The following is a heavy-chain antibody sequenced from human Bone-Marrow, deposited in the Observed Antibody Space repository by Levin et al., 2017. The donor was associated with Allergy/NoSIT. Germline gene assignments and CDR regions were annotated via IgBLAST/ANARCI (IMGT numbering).Heavy chain of an antibody. Sequence: KAGGSLRLSCEASGFTFNNYTMHWVRQAPGKGLEWVSFISRSSGDRYYADSVKGRFSISRDNAKKSVYLQMSSLRDEDTAVYYCARGFHGYIYGYPSDAFDIWGQGTVVTVSS. V-gene: IGHV3-21*01. D-gene: IGHD5-18*01. CDR1: GFTFNNYT. J-gene: IGHJ3*02. CDR3: ARGFHGYIYGYPSDAFDI. CDR2: ISRSSGDR.